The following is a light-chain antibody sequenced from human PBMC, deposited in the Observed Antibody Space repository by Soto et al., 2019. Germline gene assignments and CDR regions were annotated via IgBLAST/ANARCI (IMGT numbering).Light chain of an antibody. CDR1: RSNIGDNS. J-gene: IGLJ2*01. CDR2: WNN. V-gene: IGLV1-47*01. CDR3: AAWDDSLRGVV. Sequence: QSVLTQPPSTSGTPGQRVTISCSGSRSNIGDNSVYWYQQLPGTAPKLLIYWNNHRPSGVPDRFSGSKSGTSASLAISGLRSEDEADYHCAAWDDSLRGVVFGGGTKPTVL.